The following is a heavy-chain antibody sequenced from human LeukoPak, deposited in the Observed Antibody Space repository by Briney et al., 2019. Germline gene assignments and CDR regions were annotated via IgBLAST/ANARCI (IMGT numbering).Heavy chain of an antibody. CDR1: GYTFTSYA. Sequence: ASVKVSCKASGYTFTSYAMHWVRQAPGQRLEWMGWINAGNGNTKYSQKFQGRVTITRDTSASTAYVELSSLRSEDTAMYYCARLGSSGWYYFDYWGQGTLVTVSS. J-gene: IGHJ4*02. CDR2: INAGNGNT. D-gene: IGHD6-19*01. CDR3: ARLGSSGWYYFDY. V-gene: IGHV1-3*01.